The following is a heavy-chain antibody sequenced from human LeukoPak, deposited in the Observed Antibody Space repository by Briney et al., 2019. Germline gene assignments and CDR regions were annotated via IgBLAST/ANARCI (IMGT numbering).Heavy chain of an antibody. CDR3: AREMIASGYFDY. J-gene: IGHJ4*02. CDR1: GDSISSYY. Sequence: SETLSLTCTVSGDSISSYYWSWIRQPPGKGLEWIGYIYYSGSTNYNPSLKSRVTISVDTSKKQFSLKLSSVTAADTAVYYCAREMIASGYFDYWGQGTLVTVSS. D-gene: IGHD3-22*01. V-gene: IGHV4-59*01. CDR2: IYYSGST.